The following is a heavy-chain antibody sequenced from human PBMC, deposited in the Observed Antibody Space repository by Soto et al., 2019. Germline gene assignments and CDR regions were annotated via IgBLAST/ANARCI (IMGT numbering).Heavy chain of an antibody. V-gene: IGHV4-31*03. CDR2: IYYSGST. CDR1: GGSIISGGNY. D-gene: IGHD2-2*01. Sequence: QVQLQESGPGLVKPSQTLSLTCTVSGGSIISGGNYWSWIRQYPGKGLEWIGYIYYSGSTYYNPSLMGRVTISVDTSKNQFSLKLSSVTAADTAVYFCARDCISTNCYSNYGVDVWGQGTTVTVSS. CDR3: ARDCISTNCYSNYGVDV. J-gene: IGHJ6*02.